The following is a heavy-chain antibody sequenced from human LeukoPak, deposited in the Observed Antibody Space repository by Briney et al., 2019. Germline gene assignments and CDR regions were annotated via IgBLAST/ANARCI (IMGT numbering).Heavy chain of an antibody. Sequence: GGSLRLSCAASGFTFSSYAVSWVRQAPGKGLEWVSVISGSGGSTYYADSVKGRFTISRDNSKNTLYLQMNSLRAEDTAVYYCARSQYYYDSSGYTYFDYWGQGTLVTVSS. CDR2: ISGSGGST. D-gene: IGHD3-22*01. J-gene: IGHJ4*02. CDR3: ARSQYYYDSSGYTYFDY. V-gene: IGHV3-23*01. CDR1: GFTFSSYA.